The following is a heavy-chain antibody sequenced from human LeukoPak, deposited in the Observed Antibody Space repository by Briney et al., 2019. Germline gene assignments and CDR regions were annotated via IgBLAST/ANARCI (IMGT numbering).Heavy chain of an antibody. J-gene: IGHJ4*02. CDR3: TSGPPTGYSYVY. CDR2: IYYSGST. D-gene: IGHD5-18*01. Sequence: SETLSLTCSVSGGSISSYYWSWIRQPPGKGLEWIGYIYYSGSTNYNPSLESRVTISVDTSKNQFSLKLSSVTAADTAVYYCTSGPPTGYSYVYWGQGTLVTVSS. CDR1: GGSISSYY. V-gene: IGHV4-59*01.